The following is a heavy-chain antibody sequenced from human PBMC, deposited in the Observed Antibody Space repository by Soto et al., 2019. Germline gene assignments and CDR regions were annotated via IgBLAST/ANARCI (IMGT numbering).Heavy chain of an antibody. CDR1: GGSISSSNW. J-gene: IGHJ5*02. CDR3: ASSLIWNWIDP. CDR2: IYHTGST. Sequence: TLSLTCVVSGGSISSSNWWSWVRQTPGKGLEWIGEIYHTGSTNYNPSLKSRVTIAIDRSKKQFSLNLTSVTAADTAVYYCASSLIWNWIDPWGQVTLFPVSS. V-gene: IGHV4-4*02.